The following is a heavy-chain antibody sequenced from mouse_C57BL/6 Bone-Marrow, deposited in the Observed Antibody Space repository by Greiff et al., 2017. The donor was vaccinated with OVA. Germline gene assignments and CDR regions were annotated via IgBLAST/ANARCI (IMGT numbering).Heavy chain of an antibody. CDR2: ISYSGST. CDR1: GYSITSGYD. D-gene: IGHD1-1*01. CDR3: ARELRFYYFDY. J-gene: IGHJ2*01. Sequence: EVQLVESGPGMVKPSQSLSLTCTVTGYSITSGYDWHWIRHFPGNKLEWMGYISYSGSTNYNPSLKSRISITHDTSKNHFFLKLNSVTTEDTATYYCARELRFYYFDYWGQGTTLIVSS. V-gene: IGHV3-1*01.